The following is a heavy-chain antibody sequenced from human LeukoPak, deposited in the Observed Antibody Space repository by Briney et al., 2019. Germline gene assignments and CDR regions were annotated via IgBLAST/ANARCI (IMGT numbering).Heavy chain of an antibody. CDR3: AADLSYDSSGYTLAPFDY. CDR1: GFTFTSSA. CDR2: IVVGSGNT. J-gene: IGHJ4*02. V-gene: IGHV1-58*02. D-gene: IGHD3-22*01. Sequence: SVKVSCKASGFTFTSSAMQWVRQARGQRLEWIGWIVVGSGNTNYAQKFQERVTITRDMSTSTAYMELSSLRSEETAVYYCAADLSYDSSGYTLAPFDYWGQGTLVTVSS.